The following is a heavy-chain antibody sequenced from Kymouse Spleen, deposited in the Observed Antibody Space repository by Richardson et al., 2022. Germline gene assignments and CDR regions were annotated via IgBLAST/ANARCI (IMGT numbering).Heavy chain of an antibody. CDR3: ARGLRIAAAGSFDY. D-gene: IGHD6-13*01. J-gene: IGHJ4*02. CDR2: INHSGST. V-gene: IGHV4-34*01. CDR1: GGSFSGYY. Sequence: QVQLQQWGAGLLKPSETLSLTCAVYGGSFSGYYWSWIRQPPGKGLEWIGEINHSGSTNYNPSLKSRVTISVDTSKNQFSLKLSSVTAADTAVYYCARGLRIAAAGSFDYWGQGTLVTVSS.